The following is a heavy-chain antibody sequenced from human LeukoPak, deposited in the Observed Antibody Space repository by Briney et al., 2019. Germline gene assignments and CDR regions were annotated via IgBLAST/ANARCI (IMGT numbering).Heavy chain of an antibody. D-gene: IGHD6-13*01. CDR2: INHSGST. CDR3: ATTQYSSSWYGRNY. CDR1: GGCFSGYY. V-gene: IGHV4-34*01. J-gene: IGHJ4*02. Sequence: SETLSLTCAVYGGCFSGYYWSWIRQPPGKGLEWIGEINHSGSTNYNPSLKSRVTISVDTSKNQFSLKLSSVTAADTAVYYCATTQYSSSWYGRNYWGQGTLVTVSS.